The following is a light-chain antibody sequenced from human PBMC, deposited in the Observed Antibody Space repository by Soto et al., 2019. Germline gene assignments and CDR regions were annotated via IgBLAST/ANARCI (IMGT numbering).Light chain of an antibody. CDR2: DNT. CDR1: SSNIGAGYD. Sequence: QSVLTQPPSVSGAPGQRVTISCTGSSSNIGAGYDVHWYQQLPGTAPKLLIHDNTNRPSGVPDRFSGSKSGTSASLAITGLQAEDEADYYCQSYDSSLSGSYVFGPGTKVTVL. CDR3: QSYDSSLSGSYV. J-gene: IGLJ1*01. V-gene: IGLV1-40*01.